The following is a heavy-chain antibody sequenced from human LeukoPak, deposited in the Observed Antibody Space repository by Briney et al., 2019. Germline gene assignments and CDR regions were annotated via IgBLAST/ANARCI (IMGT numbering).Heavy chain of an antibody. CDR3: AKRPARYYDSSGPLDY. V-gene: IGHV3-7*03. J-gene: IGHJ4*02. CDR1: GFTFSSYW. CDR2: IKQDGSEK. D-gene: IGHD3-22*01. Sequence: GGSLRLSCAASGFTFSSYWMSWVRQAPGKGLEWVANIKQDGSEKYYVDSVKGRFTISRDNAKNSLYLQMNSLRAEDTAVYYCAKRPARYYDSSGPLDYWGQGTLVTVSS.